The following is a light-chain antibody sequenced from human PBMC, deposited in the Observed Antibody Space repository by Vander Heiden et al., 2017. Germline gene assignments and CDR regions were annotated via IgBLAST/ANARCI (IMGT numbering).Light chain of an antibody. CDR3: QVWDSSSDHVV. CDR1: NIGSKS. CDR2: DDG. V-gene: IGLV3-21*03. Sequence: SYALTQPPSVSVAPGKTARITCGGNNIGSKSVHWYQQKPGQAPVLVVYDDGDRPSGIPERFSGSNSGNTATLTISRVEAGDEADYYCQVWDSSSDHVVFGGGTKLTVL. J-gene: IGLJ2*01.